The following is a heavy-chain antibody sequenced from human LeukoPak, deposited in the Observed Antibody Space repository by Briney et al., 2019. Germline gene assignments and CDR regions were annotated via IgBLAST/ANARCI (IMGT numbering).Heavy chain of an antibody. J-gene: IGHJ5*02. CDR3: ARDSRYRFDP. CDR2: IYYSGST. Sequence: SETLSLTCAVSGGSISNYYWSWIRQPPGKGLEWIGYIYYSGSTNYNPSLRSRVTISVDTSKNQFSLKLSSVIAADTAVYYCARDSRYRFDPWGQGTLVTVSS. CDR1: GGSISNYY. V-gene: IGHV4-59*01. D-gene: IGHD1-1*01.